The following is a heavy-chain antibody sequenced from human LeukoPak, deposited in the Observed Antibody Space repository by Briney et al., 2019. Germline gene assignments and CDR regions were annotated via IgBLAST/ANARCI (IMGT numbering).Heavy chain of an antibody. V-gene: IGHV1-58*02. Sequence: SVKVSCKASGFTFTSSAMQWVRQARGRRLEWIGWIVVGSGNTNYAQKFQERVTITRDMSTSTAYMELSSLRSEDTAVYYCAAEGDYDPRDYYYGMDVWGQGTTVTVFS. CDR2: IVVGSGNT. CDR1: GFTFTSSA. CDR3: AAEGDYDPRDYYYGMDV. J-gene: IGHJ6*02. D-gene: IGHD4-17*01.